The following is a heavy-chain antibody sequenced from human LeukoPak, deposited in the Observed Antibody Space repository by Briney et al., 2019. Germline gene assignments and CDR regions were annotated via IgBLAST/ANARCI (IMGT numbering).Heavy chain of an antibody. CDR3: ARYGGLRSDY. Sequence: PSGTLSLTCAVSGGSFSGYYWSWIRQPPGKGLEWIGEINHSGSTNYNPSLKSRVTISVDTSKNQFSLKLSSVTAADTAVYYCARYGGLRSDYWGQGALVTVSS. D-gene: IGHD4-17*01. J-gene: IGHJ4*02. CDR2: INHSGST. CDR1: GGSFSGYY. V-gene: IGHV4-34*01.